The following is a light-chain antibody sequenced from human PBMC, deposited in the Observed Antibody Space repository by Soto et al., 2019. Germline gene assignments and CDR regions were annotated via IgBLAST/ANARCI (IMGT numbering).Light chain of an antibody. CDR3: SSWDDSLDGPV. J-gene: IGLJ3*02. CDR1: YSNIGSNF. CDR2: SIN. V-gene: IGLV1-44*01. Sequence: QPVLTQPPSASATPGQTVTISCSGRYSNIGSNFVSWYQRLPGTAPKLLIYSINQRPSGVPDRFSGSKSGTSASLTISGLQSEDDADYFCSSWDDSLDGPVFGGGTKLTVL.